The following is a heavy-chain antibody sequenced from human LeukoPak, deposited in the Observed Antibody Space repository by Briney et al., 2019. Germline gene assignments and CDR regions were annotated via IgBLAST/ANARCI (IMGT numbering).Heavy chain of an antibody. CDR2: ISYDGSNK. Sequence: GGSLRLSCAASGFTFSSYGMHWVRQAPGKGLEWVAVISYDGSNKYYADSVKGRFTISRDNSKNTLHLQMNSLRAEDTAVYYCAKAGYSSGWYFDYWGQGTLVTVSS. J-gene: IGHJ4*02. V-gene: IGHV3-30*18. CDR3: AKAGYSSGWYFDY. D-gene: IGHD6-19*01. CDR1: GFTFSSYG.